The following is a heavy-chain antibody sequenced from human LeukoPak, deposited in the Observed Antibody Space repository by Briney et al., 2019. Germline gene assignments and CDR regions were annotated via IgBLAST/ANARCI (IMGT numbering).Heavy chain of an antibody. V-gene: IGHV4-34*01. D-gene: IGHD1-26*01. J-gene: IGHJ4*02. CDR3: ARPTDFDY. CDR1: GGSFSGYD. CDR2: INHSGST. Sequence: SETLSLTCAVYGGSFSGYDWSWIRQPPGKGLEWIGEINHSGSTNYNPSLKSRVTISVDTSKNQFSLKLSSVTAADTAVYYCARPTDFDYWGQGTLVTVSS.